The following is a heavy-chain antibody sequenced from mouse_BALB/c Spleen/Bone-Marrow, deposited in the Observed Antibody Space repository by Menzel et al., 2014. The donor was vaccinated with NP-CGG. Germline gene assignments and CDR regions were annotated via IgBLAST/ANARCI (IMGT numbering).Heavy chain of an antibody. J-gene: IGHJ2*01. CDR2: ISSGGSYT. Sequence: EVKVEESGGGLAKPGGSLKLSCAASGFTFSSYAMSWVRQSPEKRLEWVAEISSGGSYTYYPDTVTGRFTISRDNAKNTLYLEMSSLRSEDTAMYYCARDRGYFDYWGQGTTLTVSS. V-gene: IGHV5-9-4*01. CDR1: GFTFSSYA. D-gene: IGHD3-1*01. CDR3: ARDRGYFDY.